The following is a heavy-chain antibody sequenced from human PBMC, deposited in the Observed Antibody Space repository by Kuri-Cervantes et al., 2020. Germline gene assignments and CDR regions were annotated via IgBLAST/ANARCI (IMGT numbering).Heavy chain of an antibody. CDR3: ARGIVSGSYGEFDP. J-gene: IGHJ5*02. Sequence: GESLKISCAASGFTFSIYKMSWVRQAPGKGLEWVSSISGSSSYIYYADSVKGRFTISRDNSKNSLYLQMNSLRDEDTAVYYCARGIVSGSYGEFDPWGQGTLVTVSS. D-gene: IGHD1-26*01. V-gene: IGHV3-21*01. CDR2: ISGSSSYI. CDR1: GFTFSIYK.